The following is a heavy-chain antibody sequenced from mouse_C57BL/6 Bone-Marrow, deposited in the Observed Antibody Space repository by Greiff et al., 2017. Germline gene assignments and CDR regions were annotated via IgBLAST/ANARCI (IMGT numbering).Heavy chain of an antibody. J-gene: IGHJ2*01. CDR2: IDPSDSYT. V-gene: IGHV1-50*01. D-gene: IGHD1-1*02. CDR1: GYTFTSYW. CDR3: ARYGPRWFDY. Sequence: QVQLQQPGAELVKPGASVKLSCKASGYTFTSYWMQWVKQRPGQGLEWIGEIDPSDSYTNYNQKFKGKATLTVDTASSTAYMQLSSLTSEDSAVYYCARYGPRWFDYWGQGTPLPVSS.